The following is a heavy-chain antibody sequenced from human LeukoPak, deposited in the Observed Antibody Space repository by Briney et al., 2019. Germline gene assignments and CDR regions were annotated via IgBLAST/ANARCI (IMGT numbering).Heavy chain of an antibody. CDR2: IYYSGST. Sequence: SETLSLTCTVSGGSISSSSYYWGWIRQPPGKGLEWIGSIYYSGSTYYNPSLKSRVTISVDTSKNQFSLKLSSVTAADTAVYYCARGEYGIFGVVTPLDYWGQGTLVTVSS. V-gene: IGHV4-39*07. CDR1: GGSISSSSYY. D-gene: IGHD3-3*01. J-gene: IGHJ4*02. CDR3: ARGEYGIFGVVTPLDY.